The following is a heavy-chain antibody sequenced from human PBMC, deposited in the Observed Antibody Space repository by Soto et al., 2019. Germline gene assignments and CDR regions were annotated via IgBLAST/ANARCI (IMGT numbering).Heavy chain of an antibody. Sequence: EVQLVESGGGLVEPGGSLRLSCAASGFTFSNAWMDWVRQAPGKGLQWVGRIRTKAEGETTIYAAPVEGRFTISREDSKNTLYLQMNSLNTDDTAVYYCTSNYNFEYWGRGTLVTVSS. CDR2: IRTKAEGETT. V-gene: IGHV3-15*01. J-gene: IGHJ4*02. D-gene: IGHD1-7*01. CDR1: GFTFSNAW. CDR3: TSNYNFEY.